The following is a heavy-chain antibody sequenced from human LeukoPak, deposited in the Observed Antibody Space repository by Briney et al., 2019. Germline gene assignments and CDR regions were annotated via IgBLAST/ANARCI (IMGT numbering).Heavy chain of an antibody. D-gene: IGHD5-12*01. V-gene: IGHV3-7*03. Sequence: GGSLRLSCAASEFAFSSYWMSWVRQAPGKGLEWVANIKQDGSDKYYVDSVKGRFTISRDNAKNSLYLQMNSPRAEDTAVYYCARGFSGYVTYWGQGTLVTVSS. CDR3: ARGFSGYVTY. CDR2: IKQDGSDK. J-gene: IGHJ4*02. CDR1: EFAFSSYW.